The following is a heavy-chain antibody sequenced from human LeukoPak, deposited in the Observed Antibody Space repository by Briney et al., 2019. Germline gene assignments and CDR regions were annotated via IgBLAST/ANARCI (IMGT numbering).Heavy chain of an antibody. CDR3: AKDQVPYYDSSGYDY. V-gene: IGHV3-23*01. Sequence: GGSLRLSCAASGFTFSRCAMSWVRQAPGRGLEWVSSICGSGGSKYYADSVKGRFTISRDNSKNTLYLQMNSLRAEDTAVYYCAKDQVPYYDSSGYDYWGQGTLVTVSS. D-gene: IGHD3-22*01. J-gene: IGHJ4*02. CDR1: GFTFSRCA. CDR2: ICGSGGSK.